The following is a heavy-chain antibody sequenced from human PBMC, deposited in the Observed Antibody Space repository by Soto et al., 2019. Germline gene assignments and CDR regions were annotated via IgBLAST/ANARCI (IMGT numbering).Heavy chain of an antibody. J-gene: IGHJ4*02. CDR2: IKSKTDGGTT. D-gene: IGHD2-21*01. CDR1: GFTFSDAW. Sequence: EVQLVESGGGLVKPGGSLRLSCAASGFTFSDAWMTWVRQAPGKGLEWVGHIKSKTDGGTTDCAAPVKGRFTISRDDSKNTLYLQMNSLKTEDTAVYYCTTFTYSLKDHRPNWGQGTLVTVSS. V-gene: IGHV3-15*01. CDR3: TTFTYSLKDHRPN.